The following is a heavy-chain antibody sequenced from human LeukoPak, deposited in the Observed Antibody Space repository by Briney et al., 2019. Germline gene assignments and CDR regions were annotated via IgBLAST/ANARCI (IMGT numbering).Heavy chain of an antibody. D-gene: IGHD3-22*01. CDR3: ARSYYYDSSSYYPPDY. J-gene: IGHJ4*02. CDR2: IYYSGST. Sequence: SQTLSLTCTVSGGSISSGGYYWNWIRQHPGKGLEWIGYIYYSGSTYYNPSLKSRVTISVDTSKNQFSLKLSSVTAAGTAVYYCARSYYYDSSSYYPPDYWGQGTLVTVSS. V-gene: IGHV4-31*03. CDR1: GGSISSGGYY.